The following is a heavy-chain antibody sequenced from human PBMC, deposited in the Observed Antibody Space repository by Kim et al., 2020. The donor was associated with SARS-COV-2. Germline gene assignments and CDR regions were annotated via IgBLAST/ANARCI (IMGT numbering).Heavy chain of an antibody. CDR3: AAVYPNCSGGSCYSYAFDI. V-gene: IGHV1-58*01. CDR1: GFTFTSSA. Sequence: SVKVSCKASGFTFTSSAVQWVRQARGQRLEWIGWIVVGSGNTNYAQKFQERVTITRDMSTSTAYMELSSLRSEDTAVYYCAAVYPNCSGGSCYSYAFDIWGQGTMVTVSS. D-gene: IGHD2-15*01. CDR2: IVVGSGNT. J-gene: IGHJ3*02.